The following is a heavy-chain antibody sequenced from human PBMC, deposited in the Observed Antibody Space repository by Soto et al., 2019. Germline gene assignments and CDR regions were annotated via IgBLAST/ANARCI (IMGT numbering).Heavy chain of an antibody. D-gene: IGHD2-2*01. CDR1: GYTFTSYD. CDR2: MNPNSGNT. V-gene: IGHV1-8*01. CDR3: ARWGRDCSSTSCYSYYYGMDV. Sequence: VASVEVSCKXSGYTFTSYDINWVRQATGQGLEWMGWMNPNSGNTGYAQKFQGRVTMTRNTSISTAYMELSSLRSEDTAVYYCARWGRDCSSTSCYSYYYGMDVWGQGTTVTVSS. J-gene: IGHJ6*02.